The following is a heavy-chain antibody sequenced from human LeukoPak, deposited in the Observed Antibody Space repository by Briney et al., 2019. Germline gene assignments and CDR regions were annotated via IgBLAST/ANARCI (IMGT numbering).Heavy chain of an antibody. J-gene: IGHJ4*02. V-gene: IGHV4-61*02. CDR3: ARDRSIVGPTPGRYFDY. D-gene: IGHD1-26*01. CDR1: GGSISSGTYY. Sequence: PSETLSLTCTVSGGSISSGTYYWSWIRQPAGKGLEWIGRINTGGITNYNPSLKTRVTISVDTSKNQFSLKVNSVTAADTAVYYCARDRSIVGPTPGRYFDYWGQGTLVTVSS. CDR2: INTGGIT.